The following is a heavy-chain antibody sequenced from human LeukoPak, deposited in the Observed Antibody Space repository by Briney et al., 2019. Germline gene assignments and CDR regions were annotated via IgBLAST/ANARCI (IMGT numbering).Heavy chain of an antibody. V-gene: IGHV3-74*01. D-gene: IGHD5-18*01. J-gene: IGHJ4*02. Sequence: PGGSLRLSCAASGFTFSSYWMRWVRQAPGKGLVWVSRINSDGSSTSYADSVKGRFTISRDNAKNTLYLQMNSLRAEDTAVYYCARQYSYGYSGVDYWGQGTLVTVSS. CDR2: INSDGSST. CDR1: GFTFSSYW. CDR3: ARQYSYGYSGVDY.